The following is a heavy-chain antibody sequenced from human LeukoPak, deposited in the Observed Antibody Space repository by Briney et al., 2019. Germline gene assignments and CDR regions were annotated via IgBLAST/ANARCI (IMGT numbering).Heavy chain of an antibody. Sequence: SETLSLTCTVSGGSITSYYWGWIRQPPGKGLEYIGHIYYSGTTNYNPSLKSRVTILVDTSKNQFSLKLSSVTAADTAVYYCARDHGIAAAYYYYGMDVWGQGTTVTVSS. D-gene: IGHD6-13*01. V-gene: IGHV4-59*12. J-gene: IGHJ6*02. CDR2: IYYSGTT. CDR3: ARDHGIAAAYYYYGMDV. CDR1: GGSITSYY.